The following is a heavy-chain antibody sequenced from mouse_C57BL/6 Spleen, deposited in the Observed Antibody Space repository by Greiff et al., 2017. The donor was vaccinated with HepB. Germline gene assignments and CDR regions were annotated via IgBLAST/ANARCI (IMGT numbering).Heavy chain of an antibody. J-gene: IGHJ4*01. V-gene: IGHV1-82*01. CDR2: IYPGDGDT. D-gene: IGHD4-1*01. Sequence: QVQLKESGPELVKPGASVKISCKASGYAFSSSWMNWVKQRPGKGLEWIGRIYPGDGDTNYNGKFKGKATLTADKSSSTAYMQLSSLTSEDSAVYVCARGSWDAMDYWGQGTSVTVSS. CDR3: ARGSWDAMDY. CDR1: GYAFSSSW.